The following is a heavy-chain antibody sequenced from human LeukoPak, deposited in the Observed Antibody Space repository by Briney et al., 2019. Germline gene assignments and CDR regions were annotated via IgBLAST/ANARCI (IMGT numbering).Heavy chain of an antibody. J-gene: IGHJ6*03. D-gene: IGHD6-13*01. V-gene: IGHV4-59*01. CDR2: IYYSGST. Sequence: SETLSFTCTVSGGSISSYYWSWIRQPPGKGLEWIGYIYYSGSTNYNPSLKSRVTISVDTSKNQFSLKLSSVTAADTAVYYCARDRGIAAAQGPDYYYMDVWGKGTTVTVSS. CDR3: ARDRGIAAAQGPDYYYMDV. CDR1: GGSISSYY.